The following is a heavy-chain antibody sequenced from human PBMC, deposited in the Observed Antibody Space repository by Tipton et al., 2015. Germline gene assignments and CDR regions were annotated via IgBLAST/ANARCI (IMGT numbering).Heavy chain of an antibody. Sequence: SLRLSCAASGFTFSNYSMNWVRQAPGKGLEWVSYITGSSRTIYYADSVKGRFTISRDNAKNSLYLQMNSLRVEDTAVYYCARSGGYGWDHWGQGTLVTVSS. D-gene: IGHD5-12*01. CDR2: ITGSSRTI. CDR1: GFTFSNYS. V-gene: IGHV3-48*01. J-gene: IGHJ4*02. CDR3: ARSGGYGWDH.